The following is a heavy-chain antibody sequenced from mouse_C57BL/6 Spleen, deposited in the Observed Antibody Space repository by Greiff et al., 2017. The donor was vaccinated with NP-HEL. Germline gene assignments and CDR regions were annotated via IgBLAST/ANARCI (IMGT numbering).Heavy chain of an antibody. D-gene: IGHD1-1*01. Sequence: QVQLQQSGAELVKPGASVKISCKASGYAFSSYWMNWVKQRPGKGLEWIGQIYPGDGDTNYNGKFKGKATLTADKSSSTAYMQLSSLTSEDSAVYFCARRGTTVVADYFDYWGQGTTLTVSS. J-gene: IGHJ2*01. CDR2: IYPGDGDT. CDR1: GYAFSSYW. V-gene: IGHV1-80*01. CDR3: ARRGTTVVADYFDY.